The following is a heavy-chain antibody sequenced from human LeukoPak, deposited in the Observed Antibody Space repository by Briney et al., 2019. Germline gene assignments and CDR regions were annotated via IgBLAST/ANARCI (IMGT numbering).Heavy chain of an antibody. CDR3: ARDRGARDAFDI. CDR2: MYYSGGS. V-gene: IGHV4-39*07. Sequence: PSETLSLTCSVSGGSISSSSHYWGWIRQPPGKGPEWIGSMYYSGGSYHNPSLKSRVTISVDTSKNQLSLKLSSVTAADTAVYYCARDRGARDAFDIWGQGTMVTVSS. CDR1: GGSISSSSHY. J-gene: IGHJ3*02.